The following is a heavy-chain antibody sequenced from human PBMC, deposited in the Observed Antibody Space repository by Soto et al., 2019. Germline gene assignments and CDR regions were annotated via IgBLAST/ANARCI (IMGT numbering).Heavy chain of an antibody. CDR1: GYSISTDY. V-gene: IGHV4-59*08. CDR3: AKNWNWGSLVH. CDR2: IYYGGST. Sequence: PSETLSLTCTFSGYSISTDYWILIRQSPGKGLEWIGFIYYGGSTNYNPSLKSRVTISVDTPKNQFSLKLSSVTAADTAVYYCAKNWNWGSLVHWGQGTLVTVSS. D-gene: IGHD7-27*01. J-gene: IGHJ4*02.